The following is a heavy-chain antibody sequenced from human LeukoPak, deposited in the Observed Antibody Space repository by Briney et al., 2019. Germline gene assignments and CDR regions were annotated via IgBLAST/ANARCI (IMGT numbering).Heavy chain of an antibody. V-gene: IGHV4-31*02. Sequence: SWIRQHPGKGLEWIGYIYYSGSTYYNPSLKSRVTISVDTSKNQFSLKLSSVTAADTAVYYCARVVYDSSDYLFDYWGQGTLVTVSS. D-gene: IGHD3-22*01. CDR3: ARVVYDSSDYLFDY. CDR2: IYYSGST. J-gene: IGHJ4*02.